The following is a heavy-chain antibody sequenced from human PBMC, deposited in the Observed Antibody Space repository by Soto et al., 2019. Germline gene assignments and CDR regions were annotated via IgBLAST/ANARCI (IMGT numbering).Heavy chain of an antibody. CDR1: GFTFSSYA. J-gene: IGHJ5*02. Sequence: EVQLLESGGGLVQPGGSLRLSCAASGFTFSSYAMSWVRQAPGKGLEWVSAISGSGGSTSYADSVKGRFTISRYNSKNTLYLQMNSLRAEDTAVYYCAKDPTNYDFWYWFDPWGQGTLVTVSS. D-gene: IGHD3-3*01. CDR3: AKDPTNYDFWYWFDP. V-gene: IGHV3-23*01. CDR2: ISGSGGST.